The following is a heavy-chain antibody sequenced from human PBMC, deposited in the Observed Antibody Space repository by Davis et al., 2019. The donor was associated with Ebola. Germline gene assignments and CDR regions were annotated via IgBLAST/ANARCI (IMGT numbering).Heavy chain of an antibody. V-gene: IGHV4-34*01. CDR2: INHSGRT. CDR1: GGSFSGYY. J-gene: IGHJ5*02. D-gene: IGHD3-22*01. CDR3: AREGRSGYSNWFDP. Sequence: MPSETLSLTCAVYGGSFSGYYWSWIRRPPGKGLEWIREINHSGRTNYNPSLKSRVTISVDTSKNQFSLKMSSVTAADTAVYYCAREGRSGYSNWFDPWGQGTLVTVSS.